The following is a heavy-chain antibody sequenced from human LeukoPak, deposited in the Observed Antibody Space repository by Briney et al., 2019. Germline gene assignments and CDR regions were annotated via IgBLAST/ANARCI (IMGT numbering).Heavy chain of an antibody. V-gene: IGHV3-23*01. CDR2: VSNSGGST. CDR3: AKVNFGFWSGYYIYFDY. J-gene: IGHJ4*02. D-gene: IGHD3-3*01. Sequence: GGSLRLPCAASGFTFRTYAMNWVRQAPGRGLEWVSTVSNSGGSTYYADSVKGRFAISRDNSKNTLYLQMNSLRAEDTAVYYCAKVNFGFWSGYYIYFDYWGQGTLVTVSS. CDR1: GFTFRTYA.